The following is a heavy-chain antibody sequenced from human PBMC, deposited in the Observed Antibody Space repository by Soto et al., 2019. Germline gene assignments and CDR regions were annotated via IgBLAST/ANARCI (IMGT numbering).Heavy chain of an antibody. V-gene: IGHV4-4*02. CDR1: SGSISSSNW. D-gene: IGHD2-2*01. J-gene: IGHJ5*02. CDR3: ASSGDRYCSSTSCGYNWFDP. CDR2: IYHSGST. Sequence: SETLSLTCAVSSGSISSSNWWSWVRQPPGKGLGWIGEIYHSGSTNYNPSLKSRVTISVDKSKNQFSPKLSSVTAADTAVYYCASSGDRYCSSTSCGYNWFDPWGQGTLVTVSS.